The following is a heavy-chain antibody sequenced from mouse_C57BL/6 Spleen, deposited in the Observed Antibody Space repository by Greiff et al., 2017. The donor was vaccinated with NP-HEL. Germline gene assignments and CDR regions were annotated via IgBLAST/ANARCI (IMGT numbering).Heavy chain of an antibody. CDR1: GFNFKNTY. D-gene: IGHD2-1*01. CDR2: IDPANGNT. Sequence: EVQLQQSVAELVRPGASVKLSCTASGFNFKNTYMHWVKQRPEQGLEWIGRIDPANGNTKYAPKFQGKATITADTSSNTAYLQLSSLTSEDTAIYYCARQDGNYEGYYFDYWGQGTTLTVSS. CDR3: ARQDGNYEGYYFDY. V-gene: IGHV14-3*01. J-gene: IGHJ2*01.